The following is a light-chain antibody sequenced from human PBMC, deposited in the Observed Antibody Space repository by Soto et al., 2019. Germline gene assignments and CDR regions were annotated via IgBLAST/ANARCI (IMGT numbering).Light chain of an antibody. V-gene: IGKV3D-15*01. CDR3: QQYSNWGT. Sequence: ETVSSQSPPTLSLSPGERATLSCRASQSVSSNLAWYQQKPGQAPRLLIYGASNRATGIPDRFSGSGSGTEFTLTISSLQPEDFAVYYCQQYSNWGTFGQGTKVDIK. CDR2: GAS. CDR1: QSVSSN. J-gene: IGKJ1*01.